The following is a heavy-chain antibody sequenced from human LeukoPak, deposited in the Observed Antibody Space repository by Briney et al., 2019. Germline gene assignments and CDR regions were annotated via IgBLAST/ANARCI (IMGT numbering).Heavy chain of an antibody. CDR3: ARGGGGYFDY. CDR2: IYHSGST. V-gene: IGHV4-30-2*01. J-gene: IGHJ4*02. Sequence: PSETLSLTCAVSGGSISSGGYSWSWIRQPPGKGLEWIGYIYHSGSTYYNPSLKSRVTISVDRSKDQFPLKLSSVTAADTAVYYCARGGGGYFDYWGQGTLVTVSS. CDR1: GGSISSGGYS. D-gene: IGHD5-12*01.